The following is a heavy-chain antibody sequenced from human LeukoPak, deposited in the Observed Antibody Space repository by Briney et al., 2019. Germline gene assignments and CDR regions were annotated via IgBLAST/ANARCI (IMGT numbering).Heavy chain of an antibody. Sequence: PGGSLRLSCAASGFTFNDYGMHWVRQAPGKGLEWVAFTRHDDSDKQYGDSVKGRFTISRDNSRNTLYLQMNSLRPGDTAVYFCAKDMRSGWYNWFDPWGQGTLVTVSS. V-gene: IGHV3-30*02. J-gene: IGHJ5*02. CDR3: AKDMRSGWYNWFDP. CDR1: GFTFNDYG. D-gene: IGHD6-19*01. CDR2: TRHDDSDK.